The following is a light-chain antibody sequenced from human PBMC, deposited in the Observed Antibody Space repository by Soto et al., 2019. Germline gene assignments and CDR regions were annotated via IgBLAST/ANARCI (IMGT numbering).Light chain of an antibody. Sequence: QSVLTQPASVSGSPGQSITISCTGTSSDVGTYNYVSWYQHHPGKAPKLIIYEVSNRPSGVSNRFSGSKSGSTASLTISGLQAEDEADYYCSSYTSSSTVVFGGGTKVTVL. J-gene: IGLJ2*01. V-gene: IGLV2-14*01. CDR3: SSYTSSSTVV. CDR1: SSDVGTYNY. CDR2: EVS.